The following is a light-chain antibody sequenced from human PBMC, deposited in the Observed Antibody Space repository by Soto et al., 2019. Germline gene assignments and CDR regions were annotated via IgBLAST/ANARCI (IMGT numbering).Light chain of an antibody. CDR3: QQYNDYRT. CDR1: QSISRW. Sequence: DIQMTQSPSTLSASLGDRVIITCRASQSISRWVAWYQQKPGKAPKLLIYDASNLESGVPSRISGSGSGTEFPLTLSGLQPDDFATYYRQQYNDYRTFGQGTKVEIK. CDR2: DAS. J-gene: IGKJ1*01. V-gene: IGKV1-5*01.